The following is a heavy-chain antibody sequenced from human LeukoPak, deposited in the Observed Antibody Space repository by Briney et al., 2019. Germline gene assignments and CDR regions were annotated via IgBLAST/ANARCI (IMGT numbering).Heavy chain of an antibody. CDR1: GFTFSSYA. J-gene: IGHJ3*02. V-gene: IGHV3-23*01. D-gene: IGHD2-15*01. CDR3: AKDAGYCSGGSCSLAAFDI. CDR2: ISGSGGST. Sequence: GGSLRLSCAASGFTFSSYAMSWVRQAPGKGLEWVSAISGSGGSTYYADSVKGRFTISRDNSKNTLYLQMNSLRAEDTAVYYCAKDAGYCSGGSCSLAAFDIWGQGTMVTVSS.